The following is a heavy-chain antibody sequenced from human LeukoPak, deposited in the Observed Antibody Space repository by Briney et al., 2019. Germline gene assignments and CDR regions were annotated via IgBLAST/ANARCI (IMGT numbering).Heavy chain of an antibody. J-gene: IGHJ6*02. CDR1: GFTFSSYS. CDR3: ARDRDSGTYYYGMDV. Sequence: GGSLRLSCAASGFTFSSYSMNWVRQAPGKGLEWVSSISSSSSNIYYADSVKGRFTISRDNAKNSLYLQMNSLRAEDTAVYYCARDRDSGTYYYGMDVWGQGTTVTVSS. V-gene: IGHV3-21*01. D-gene: IGHD1-26*01. CDR2: ISSSSSNI.